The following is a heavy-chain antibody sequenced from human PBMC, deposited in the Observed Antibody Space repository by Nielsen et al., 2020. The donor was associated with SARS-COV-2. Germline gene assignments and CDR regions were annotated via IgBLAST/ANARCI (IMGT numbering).Heavy chain of an antibody. CDR2: ISESGGAT. Sequence: GESLKISCVASGFSFSNYVMNWVRQAPGKGLEWVSAISESGGATYYTDSVKGWFTISRDNSRNTLYLEMNSLRADDTAVYYCAKHEGEDWGQGTLVTVFS. J-gene: IGHJ4*02. CDR3: AKHEGED. V-gene: IGHV3-23*01. D-gene: IGHD3-10*01. CDR1: GFSFSNYV.